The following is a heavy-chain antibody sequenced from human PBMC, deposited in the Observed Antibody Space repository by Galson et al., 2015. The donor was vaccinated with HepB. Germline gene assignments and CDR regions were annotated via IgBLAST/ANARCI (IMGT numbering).Heavy chain of an antibody. Sequence: SVKVSCKASGYTSTSYDINWVRQATGQGLEWMGWMNPNSGNTGYAQKFQGRVTMTRNTSISTAYMELSSLRSEDTAVYYCARGRGSSSWFSGLHRLGWYYFDYWGQGTLVTVSS. J-gene: IGHJ4*02. D-gene: IGHD6-13*01. CDR1: GYTSTSYD. CDR2: MNPNSGNT. V-gene: IGHV1-8*01. CDR3: ARGRGSSSWFSGLHRLGWYYFDY.